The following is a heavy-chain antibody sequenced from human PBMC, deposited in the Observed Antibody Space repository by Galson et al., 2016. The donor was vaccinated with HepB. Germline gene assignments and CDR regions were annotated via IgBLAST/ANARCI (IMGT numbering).Heavy chain of an antibody. D-gene: IGHD6-13*01. CDR3: AREYSSSWYTGYFQH. CDR1: GFTFSSYE. J-gene: IGHJ1*01. V-gene: IGHV3-48*03. CDR2: ISSSGNSI. Sequence: SLRLSCAASGFTFSSYEMNWVRQAPGKGLEWVSYISSSGNSIYYADSVKGRFTISRDNAKNSLYLQMNSLRADDTAVYYCAREYSSSWYTGYFQHWGQGTLVTVSS.